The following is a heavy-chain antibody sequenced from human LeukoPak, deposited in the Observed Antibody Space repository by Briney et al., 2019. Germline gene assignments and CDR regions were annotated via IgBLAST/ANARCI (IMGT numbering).Heavy chain of an antibody. CDR1: GFTLSSYE. CDR2: ISSSGSTI. CDR3: ASGVTIFGVVRFDY. Sequence: GGSLRLSCAASGFTLSSYEMNWVRQAPGQGLEWVSYISSSGSTIYYADSVKGRFTISRYNAKNSLYLQMNSLRAEDTAVYYCASGVTIFGVVRFDYWGQGTLVTVSS. J-gene: IGHJ4*02. D-gene: IGHD3-3*01. V-gene: IGHV3-48*03.